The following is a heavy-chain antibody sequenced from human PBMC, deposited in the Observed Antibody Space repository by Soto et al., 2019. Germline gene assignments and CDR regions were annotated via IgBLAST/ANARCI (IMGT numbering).Heavy chain of an antibody. Sequence: QVQLQESGPGLVKPSQTLSLTCTVSGGSISSGDYYWSWIRQPPGKGLEWIGYIYYSGSTYYNPSLKLRXTXSXXTSKNQFSLKLSSVTAADTAVYYCAHYRSGRAFDIWGQGTMVTVSS. V-gene: IGHV4-30-4*01. CDR2: IYYSGST. CDR1: GGSISSGDYY. D-gene: IGHD6-19*01. CDR3: AHYRSGRAFDI. J-gene: IGHJ3*02.